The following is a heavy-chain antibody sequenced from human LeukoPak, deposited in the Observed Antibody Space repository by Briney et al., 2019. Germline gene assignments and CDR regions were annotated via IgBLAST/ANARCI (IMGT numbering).Heavy chain of an antibody. CDR3: ARGGSWSFDY. J-gene: IGHJ4*02. V-gene: IGHV3-7*01. Sequence: PGGSLRLSCAASGFTFSSYFMNWVRQAPGKGLEWVANIKPDGSETYYVDSVKGRFTNSRDNTKNSLYLQMNSLRAEDTAVYYCARGGSWSFDYWGQGTLVSVSS. CDR1: GFTFSSYF. CDR2: IKPDGSET. D-gene: IGHD3-10*01.